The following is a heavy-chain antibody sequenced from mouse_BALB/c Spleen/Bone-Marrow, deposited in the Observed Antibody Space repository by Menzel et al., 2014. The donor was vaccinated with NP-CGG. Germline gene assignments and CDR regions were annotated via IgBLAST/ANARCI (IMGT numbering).Heavy chain of an antibody. Sequence: EVKLVESGGDLVKPGGSLKLSCAASGFTFXNYGMSWVRQTPDKRLEWVATISSGGSYTYFPDSVKGRFTISRDKAKNTLYLQRNSLKSEDAAMYYCARLTPDYAMDYWGQGTSVTVSS. D-gene: IGHD1-3*01. CDR1: GFTFXNYG. V-gene: IGHV5-6*02. CDR3: ARLTPDYAMDY. J-gene: IGHJ4*01. CDR2: ISSGGSYT.